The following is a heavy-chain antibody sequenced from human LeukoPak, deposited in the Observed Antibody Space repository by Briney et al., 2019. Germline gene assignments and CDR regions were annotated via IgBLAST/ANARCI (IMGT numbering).Heavy chain of an antibody. CDR1: GFSFSAYS. CDR3: ARVSPVSTPRALDY. D-gene: IGHD1-14*01. J-gene: IGHJ4*02. V-gene: IGHV3-21*01. CDR2: ISGGSEYI. Sequence: GGTLRLSCAASGFSFSAYSMNWIRQAPGKGPEWVSSISGGSEYIFHADPVKGRFTVSRDNAKNSLYLQMNSLRAEDTAVYYCARVSPVSTPRALDYWGQGALVTVSS.